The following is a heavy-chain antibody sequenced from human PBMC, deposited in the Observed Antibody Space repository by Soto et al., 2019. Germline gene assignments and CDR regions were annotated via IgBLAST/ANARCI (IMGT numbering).Heavy chain of an antibody. CDR1: GYSFTNYG. CDR3: ARDRVSGFAYYYYGIDV. CDR2: ISAYNGNT. D-gene: IGHD3-3*01. Sequence: GASVKVSCKASGYSFTNYGITWVRQAPGQGFEWMGWISAYNGNTKYAQKLQGRVTMTTDASTSTAYLELRSLTSDDTAVYYCARDRVSGFAYYYYGIDVWGQGTSVTVSS. V-gene: IGHV1-18*01. J-gene: IGHJ6*02.